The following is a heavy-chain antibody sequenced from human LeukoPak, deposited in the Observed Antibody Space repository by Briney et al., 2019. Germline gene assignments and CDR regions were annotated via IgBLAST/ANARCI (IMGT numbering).Heavy chain of an antibody. V-gene: IGHV4-59*01. CDR3: ARDSRNYFDY. CDR1: GGSISSFY. J-gene: IGHJ4*02. Sequence: SETLSLTCTVSGGSISSFYWSWIRQPPGKGLEWIGYIYYSGSTNYNPSLKSRVTISVDTSKNQFSLKLSSVTAADTAVYYCARDSRNYFDYWGQGTLVTVSS. CDR2: IYYSGST.